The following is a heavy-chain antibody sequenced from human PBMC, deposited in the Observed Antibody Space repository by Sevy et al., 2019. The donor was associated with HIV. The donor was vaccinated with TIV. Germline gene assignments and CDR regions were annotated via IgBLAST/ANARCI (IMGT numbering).Heavy chain of an antibody. CDR3: VKEGEGYNYDSSGSFGL. D-gene: IGHD3-22*01. V-gene: IGHV3-23*01. J-gene: IGHJ4*02. CDR2: ISGSSYST. CDR1: GFNFNTFA. Sequence: GGSLRLSCAASGFNFNTFAMSWVRQAPGKGPEWVSAISGSSYSTYYANSVKGRFTISRDNSKNTLYLQMNSLRAEDTAVYYCVKEGEGYNYDSSGSFGLWGQGTLVTVSS.